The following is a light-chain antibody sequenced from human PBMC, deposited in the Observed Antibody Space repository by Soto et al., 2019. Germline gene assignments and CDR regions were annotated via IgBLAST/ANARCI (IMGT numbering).Light chain of an antibody. CDR3: QQYGNSPQT. Sequence: EIVLTQSPGTLSLTPGERATLSCTASQSVGTYLAWYQHRRGQAPRLVSYRSSTRPTGIPDRFSGSGSGTYFTLTISRLEPEDFEVYYCQQYGNSPQTFGPGTKVDI. CDR2: RSS. CDR1: QSVGTY. J-gene: IGKJ1*01. V-gene: IGKV3-20*01.